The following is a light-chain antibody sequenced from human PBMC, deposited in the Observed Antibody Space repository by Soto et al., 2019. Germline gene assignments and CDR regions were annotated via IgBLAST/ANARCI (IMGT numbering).Light chain of an antibody. CDR2: GAS. CDR1: QTVRTNY. J-gene: IGKJ4*01. CDR3: QQYSASPLP. V-gene: IGKV3-20*01. Sequence: EIVLTQSPGTLSLSPGERATLSCRASQTVRTNYLAWFQHKPGQAPRLLIYGASSRATGIPDRFSGSGSGKDFPLTINRLEPEDFAVYFCQQYSASPLPFGGGPKVEIK.